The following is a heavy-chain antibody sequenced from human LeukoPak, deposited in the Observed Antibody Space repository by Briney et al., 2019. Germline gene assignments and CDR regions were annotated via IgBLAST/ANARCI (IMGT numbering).Heavy chain of an antibody. J-gene: IGHJ4*01. V-gene: IGHV1-18*01. CDR2: ISAYNGNT. D-gene: IGHD3-10*01. CDR1: GYTFATYG. Sequence: ASVKVSCKASGYTFATYGISWVRQAPGQGLEWMGWISAYNGNTNYAQKLQGRVTMTTDTSTSTAYMDLSSLRSDDTAVYYCATEGPLVRGIKAFDFWGQEPWSPSPQ. CDR3: ATEGPLVRGIKAFDF.